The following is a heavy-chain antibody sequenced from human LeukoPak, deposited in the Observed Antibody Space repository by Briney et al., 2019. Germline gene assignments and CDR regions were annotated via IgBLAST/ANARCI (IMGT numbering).Heavy chain of an antibody. CDR3: ARSGGPDIVFDY. Sequence: SVKVSCKASGGTSSSYAISWVRQAPGQGLEWMGGIIPIFGTANYAQKFQGRVTITADKSTSTAYMELSSLRSEDTAVYYCARSGGPDIVFDYWGQGTLVTVSS. CDR1: GGTSSSYA. CDR2: IIPIFGTA. J-gene: IGHJ4*02. D-gene: IGHD2-15*01. V-gene: IGHV1-69*06.